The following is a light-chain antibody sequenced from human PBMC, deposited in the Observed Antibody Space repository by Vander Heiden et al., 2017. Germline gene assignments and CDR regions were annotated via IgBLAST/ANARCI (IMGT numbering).Light chain of an antibody. Sequence: DIQMTQSPSSLSASVGDRVTITCRASQSITTSLNWYQLKPGYARKLLIYFASNLQSGVPSRFSGSGSGTDFTLTISSLQPEDFATYYCQQSYTSTWTFGQGTKLEIK. CDR3: QQSYTSTWT. CDR1: QSITTS. CDR2: FAS. V-gene: IGKV1-39*01. J-gene: IGKJ1*01.